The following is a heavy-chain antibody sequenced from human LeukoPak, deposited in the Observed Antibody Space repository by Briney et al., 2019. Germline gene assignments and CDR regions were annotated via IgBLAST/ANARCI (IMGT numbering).Heavy chain of an antibody. CDR1: GYTFTSYG. CDR3: ARESGYSYGPDFDY. V-gene: IGHV1-18*01. CDR2: ISAYNGNA. J-gene: IGHJ4*02. Sequence: ASVKVSRKASGYTFTSYGISWVRQAPGQGLEWMGWISAYNGNANYAQKLQGRVTMTTDTSTSTAYMELRSLRSDDTAVYYCARESGYSYGPDFDYWGQGTLVTVSS. D-gene: IGHD5-18*01.